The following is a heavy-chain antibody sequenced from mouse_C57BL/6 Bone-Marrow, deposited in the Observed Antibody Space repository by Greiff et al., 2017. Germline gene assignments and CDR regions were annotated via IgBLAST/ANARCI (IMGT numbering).Heavy chain of an antibody. D-gene: IGHD2-2*01. CDR2: IYPRSGNT. CDR3: ARYGYDGFAY. CDR1: GYTFTSYG. Sequence: QVQLKESGPELARPGASVKLSCKASGYTFTSYGISWVKQRTGQGLEWIGEIYPRSGNTYYNEKFKGKATLTADKSSSTAYMELRSLTSEDSAVYFCARYGYDGFAYWGQGTLVTVSA. V-gene: IGHV1-81*01. J-gene: IGHJ3*01.